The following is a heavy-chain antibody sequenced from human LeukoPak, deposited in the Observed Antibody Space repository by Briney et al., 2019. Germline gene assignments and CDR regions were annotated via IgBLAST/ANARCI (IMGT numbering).Heavy chain of an antibody. CDR1: GFSVYKYW. CDR2: MNTDGTIT. Sequence: GGSLRLSCAASGFSVYKYWMHWVRQAPGKGQVWVSCMNTDGTITNYADSVTGRFTISRDSAKNTLYLQMNSLRFEDTAVYYCVRAQDGYNSLYFDYWGQGALVTVSS. D-gene: IGHD5-24*01. V-gene: IGHV3-74*01. J-gene: IGHJ4*02. CDR3: VRAQDGYNSLYFDY.